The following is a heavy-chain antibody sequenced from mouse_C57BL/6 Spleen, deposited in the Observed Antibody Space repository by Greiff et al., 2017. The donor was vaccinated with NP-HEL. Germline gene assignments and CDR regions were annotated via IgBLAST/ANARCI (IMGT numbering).Heavy chain of an antibody. CDR1: GYAFSSSW. V-gene: IGHV1-82*01. Sequence: VQLQQSGPELVKPGASVKISCKASGYAFSSSWMNWVKQRPGKGLEWIGRIYPGDGDTNYNGKFKGKATLTADKSSSTAYMQLSSLTSEDSAVCFCAKNLNWDVGYFDYWGQGTTLTVSS. J-gene: IGHJ2*01. D-gene: IGHD4-1*02. CDR3: AKNLNWDVGYFDY. CDR2: IYPGDGDT.